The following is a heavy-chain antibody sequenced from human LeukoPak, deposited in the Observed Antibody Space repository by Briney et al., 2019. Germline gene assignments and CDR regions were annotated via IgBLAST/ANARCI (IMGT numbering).Heavy chain of an antibody. CDR2: ISYHGSNI. CDR3: ARDLDGSGSFDI. CDR1: GFTFTSYG. Sequence: GGSLRLSCAASGFTFTSYGMHWVRQAPGKGLEWVAIISYHGSNIYYADSVKGRFTISRDNSKNTLYLQMNSLTSEDTAVYYCARDLDGSGSFDIWGLGTMVTVSS. V-gene: IGHV3-30*03. D-gene: IGHD5-24*01. J-gene: IGHJ3*02.